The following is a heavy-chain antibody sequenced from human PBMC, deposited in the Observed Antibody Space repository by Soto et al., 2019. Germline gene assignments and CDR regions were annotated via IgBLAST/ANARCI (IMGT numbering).Heavy chain of an antibody. CDR3: ARDAYGTAGQGGAVDI. Sequence: QVQLVESGGGVVQPGRSLRLSCATSGFTYGHFGMHWARQAPGKGLEWVAVIWHDGSKKLYADSVKGRFTISRDDSKKTLALQMNSLRVEDTAVYYCARDAYGTAGQGGAVDIWGQGTVVIVSS. D-gene: IGHD3-10*01. CDR2: IWHDGSKK. CDR1: GFTYGHFG. J-gene: IGHJ3*02. V-gene: IGHV3-33*01.